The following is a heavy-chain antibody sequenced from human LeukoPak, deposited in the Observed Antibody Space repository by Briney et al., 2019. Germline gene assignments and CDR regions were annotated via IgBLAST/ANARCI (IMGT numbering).Heavy chain of an antibody. D-gene: IGHD6-19*01. Sequence: GGSLRLSCAASGFSFSSYSMNWVRQAPGKGLEWVSHISSSSSTIYYADSVKGRFTISRDNAKNSLYLQMNSLRDEDTAVYYCARDASQSSGWYRLDAFDIRGQGTMVTVSS. J-gene: IGHJ3*02. CDR3: ARDASQSSGWYRLDAFDI. V-gene: IGHV3-48*02. CDR1: GFSFSSYS. CDR2: ISSSSSTI.